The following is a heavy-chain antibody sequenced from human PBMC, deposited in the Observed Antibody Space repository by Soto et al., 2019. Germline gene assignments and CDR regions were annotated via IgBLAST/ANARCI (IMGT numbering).Heavy chain of an antibody. CDR1: GFTFSTYW. J-gene: IGHJ3*02. D-gene: IGHD3-22*01. CDR2: IDNDGSTR. CDR3: ARAKQINYFGSSGYYSGPFDI. V-gene: IGHV3-74*01. Sequence: GGSLRLSCAASGFTFSTYWVHWVRQAPGRGLVWVSRIDNDGSTRTYADSVKGRFTISRDNAKNTLYLQMNSLRAEDTAVYYCARAKQINYFGSSGYYSGPFDIWGQGTMVTVSS.